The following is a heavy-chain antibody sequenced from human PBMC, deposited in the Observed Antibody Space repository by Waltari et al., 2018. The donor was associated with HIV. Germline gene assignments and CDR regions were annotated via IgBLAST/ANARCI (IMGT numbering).Heavy chain of an antibody. Sequence: QVQLQQSGPGLVKPSQTLSLTCAISGDSVSSNSAAWNWIRQSPSRGLEWLGRTYYRSKWYNDYAVSVKSRITINPDTSKNQFSLQLNSVTPEDTAVYYCARAKTLRFGELWNGMDVWGQGTTVTVSS. V-gene: IGHV6-1*01. D-gene: IGHD3-10*01. CDR1: GDSVSSNSAA. J-gene: IGHJ6*02. CDR2: TYYRSKWYN. CDR3: ARAKTLRFGELWNGMDV.